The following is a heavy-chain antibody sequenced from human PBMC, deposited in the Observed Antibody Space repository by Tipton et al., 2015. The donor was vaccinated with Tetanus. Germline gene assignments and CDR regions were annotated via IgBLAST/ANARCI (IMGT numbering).Heavy chain of an antibody. V-gene: IGHV4-39*07. CDR3: ARSKLLWFGESLSGFDS. CDR1: GASMSSSSYY. D-gene: IGHD3-10*01. J-gene: IGHJ4*02. Sequence: TLSLTCNVSGASMSSSSYYWDWIRQPPGKGLEWIGYIYYSGDTFYNPSLKSRVTISVDTSKSQFSLRLTSVTAADTAVYYCARSKLLWFGESLSGFDSWGQGTLVTVSA. CDR2: IYYSGDT.